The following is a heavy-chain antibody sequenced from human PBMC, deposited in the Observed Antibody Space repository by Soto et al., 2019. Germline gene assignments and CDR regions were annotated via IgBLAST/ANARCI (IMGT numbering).Heavy chain of an antibody. CDR2: IKSKTDGGTT. V-gene: IGHV3-15*07. CDR3: TTALVHYYYGMDV. CDR1: GFTFSNAW. Sequence: GGSLRLSCAASGFTFSNAWMNWVRQAPGKGLEWVGRIKSKTDGGTTDYAAPVKGRFTISRDDSKNTLYLQMNSLKTEDTAVYYCTTALVHYYYGMDVWGQGTTVTVSS. J-gene: IGHJ6*02. D-gene: IGHD6-13*01.